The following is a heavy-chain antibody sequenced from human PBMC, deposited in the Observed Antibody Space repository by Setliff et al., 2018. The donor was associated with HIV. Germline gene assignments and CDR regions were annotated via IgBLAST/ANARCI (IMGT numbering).Heavy chain of an antibody. CDR3: GRRPVYYDRKFDH. CDR2: IYYSGST. Sequence: PSETLSLTCTVSDGSFSSDYWTWIRQTPGKGLEWIGYIYYSGSTKYNPSLTSRVTISVDTSKNFFSLTLTSVTSADTAVYYCGRRPVYYDRKFDHWGQGALVTVSS. J-gene: IGHJ4*02. V-gene: IGHV4-59*08. CDR1: DGSFSSDY. D-gene: IGHD3-22*01.